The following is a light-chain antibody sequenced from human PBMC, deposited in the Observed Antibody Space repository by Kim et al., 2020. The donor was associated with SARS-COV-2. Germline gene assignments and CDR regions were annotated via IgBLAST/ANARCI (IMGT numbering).Light chain of an antibody. J-gene: IGLJ2*01. V-gene: IGLV7-46*01. CDR1: TGVFTSYHY. Sequence: PGVTVTLPCCSSTGVFTSYHYPYWFQQRPGQAPRTLIYDTGNKHSWTPARFSGSLLGGKAALTLSGAQPEDEADYYCLLSWPGARVFGGGTQLTVL. CDR3: LLSWPGARV. CDR2: DTG.